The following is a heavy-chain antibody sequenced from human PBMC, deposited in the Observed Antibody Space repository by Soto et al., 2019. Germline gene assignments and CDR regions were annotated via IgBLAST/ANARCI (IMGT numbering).Heavy chain of an antibody. D-gene: IGHD1-26*01. CDR3: AKSAGSIVGALDY. CDR2: ISGSGGGT. Sequence: EVQLLESGGGLVQPGGSLRLSCAASGFTFSDFAMNWVRQAPGKGLEWVSTISGSGGGTYYADSVKGRFTISRDNSKNTLYLQMNSLRAEDTAVYYCAKSAGSIVGALDYWGQGTLVTVSS. CDR1: GFTFSDFA. J-gene: IGHJ4*02. V-gene: IGHV3-23*01.